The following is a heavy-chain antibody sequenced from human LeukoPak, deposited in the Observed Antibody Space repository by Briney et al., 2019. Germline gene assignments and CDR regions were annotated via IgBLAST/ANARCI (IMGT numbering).Heavy chain of an antibody. D-gene: IGHD1-14*01. V-gene: IGHV3-23*01. CDR3: AKSGILYSYYMDV. CDR2: ISGSGGTT. J-gene: IGHJ6*03. CDR1: GFTFSSYS. Sequence: GGSLRLSCAASGFTFSSYSMSRVRQAPGKGLEWVSTISGSGGTTYYPDSVKGRFTVSRDNSKDTLYLQMNSLRVDDTAIYYCAKSGILYSYYMDVWGKGTTVTVSS.